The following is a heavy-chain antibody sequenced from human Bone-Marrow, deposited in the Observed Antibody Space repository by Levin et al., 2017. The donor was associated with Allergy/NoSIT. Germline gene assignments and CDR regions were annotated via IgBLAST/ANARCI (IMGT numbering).Heavy chain of an antibody. J-gene: IGHJ4*02. V-gene: IGHV3-23*01. CDR3: ARGSYIAARPDYFDY. CDR2: ISGTGRGT. Sequence: LSLTCAASGFTFDNYAMAWVRQAPGKGLEWVSTISGTGRGTSYADSVKGRFTLSRDNSNYTLFLQMNTLRVEDTAVYYCARGSYIAARPDYFDYWGQGTLVTVSS. D-gene: IGHD6-6*01. CDR1: GFTFDNYA.